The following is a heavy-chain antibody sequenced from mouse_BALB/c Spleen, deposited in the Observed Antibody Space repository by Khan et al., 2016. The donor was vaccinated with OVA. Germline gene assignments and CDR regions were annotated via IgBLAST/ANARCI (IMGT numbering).Heavy chain of an antibody. CDR3: GRGWYGGPFSY. V-gene: IGHV5-4*02. CDR2: ISDGGSYT. J-gene: IGHJ3*01. Sequence: EVQLQESGGGLVKPGGSLKLSCAASGFIFSDYYMYWVRQTPEKRLEWVATISDGGSYTYYVDSVKGRFTISRDDAKNNLYLQMSSLKYEDTAIYYWGRGWYGGPFSYWGPGTLVTVSA. D-gene: IGHD1-1*02. CDR1: GFIFSDYY.